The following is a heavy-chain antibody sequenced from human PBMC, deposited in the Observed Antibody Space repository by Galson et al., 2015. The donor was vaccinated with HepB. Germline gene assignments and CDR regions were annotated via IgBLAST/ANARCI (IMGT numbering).Heavy chain of an antibody. CDR3: ARARGAATSGRFDY. Sequence: SVKVSCKASGVTFSSYAISWVRQAPGQGLEWMGGIIPIFGTANYAQKFQGRVTITADESTSTAYMELSSLRSEDTAVYYCARARGAATSGRFDYWGQGTLVTVSS. D-gene: IGHD6-25*01. CDR2: IIPIFGTA. V-gene: IGHV1-69*13. J-gene: IGHJ4*02. CDR1: GVTFSSYA.